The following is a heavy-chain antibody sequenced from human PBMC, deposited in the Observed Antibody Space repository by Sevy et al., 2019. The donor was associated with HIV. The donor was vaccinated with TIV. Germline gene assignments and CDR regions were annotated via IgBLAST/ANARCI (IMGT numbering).Heavy chain of an antibody. Sequence: GGSLRLSCAASGFTFSSYEMNWVRQAPGKGLEWVSYISSSGSTIYYADSVKGRFTISRDNAKNSLYLQMNSLRAEDTPFYYCPRDKAQRYYYDSSGPACFDYWGQGTLVTDSS. CDR2: ISSSGSTI. CDR1: GFTFSSYE. CDR3: PRDKAQRYYYDSSGPACFDY. D-gene: IGHD3-22*01. V-gene: IGHV3-48*03. J-gene: IGHJ4*02.